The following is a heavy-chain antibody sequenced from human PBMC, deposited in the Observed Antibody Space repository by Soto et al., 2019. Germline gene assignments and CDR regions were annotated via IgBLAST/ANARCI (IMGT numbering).Heavy chain of an antibody. J-gene: IGHJ4*02. D-gene: IGHD3-22*01. CDR3: ARDKDSSGYYFDY. CDR1: GGSISSGGYY. V-gene: IGHV4-31*03. Sequence: PSETLSLTCTVSGGSISSGGYYWSWIRQHPGKGLEWIGYIYCSGSTYYNPSLKSRVTISVDTSKNQFSLKLSSVTAADTAVYYCARDKDSSGYYFDYWGQGTLVTVSS. CDR2: IYCSGST.